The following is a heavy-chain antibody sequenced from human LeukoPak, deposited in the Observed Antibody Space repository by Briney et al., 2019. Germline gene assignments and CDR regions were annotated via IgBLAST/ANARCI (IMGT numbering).Heavy chain of an antibody. CDR2: INSDGSTT. J-gene: IGHJ4*02. CDR1: GFTLSSYW. Sequence: GGSLRLSCAASGFTLSSYWMHWVRQAPGKGLVWVSRINSDGSTTNYADSVKGRFTISRDNAKNTLYLQMNSLRADDTAVYYCARDGTAANFDYWGQGTLVTVSS. D-gene: IGHD6-13*01. CDR3: ARDGTAANFDY. V-gene: IGHV3-74*01.